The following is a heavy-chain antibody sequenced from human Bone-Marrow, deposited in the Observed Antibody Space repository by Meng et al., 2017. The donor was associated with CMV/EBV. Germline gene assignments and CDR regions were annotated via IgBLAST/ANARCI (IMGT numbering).Heavy chain of an antibody. CDR2: IRSKANSYAT. D-gene: IGHD2-2*01. V-gene: IGHV3-73*01. Sequence: GESLKISCAASGFTFSGSAMHWVRQASGKGLEWVGRIRSKANSYATAYAASVKGRFTISRDDSKNTAYLQMNSLKTEDTAMYYCTRNLGYCSSTSCPGDYWGQGTLVTVSS. CDR3: TRNLGYCSSTSCPGDY. CDR1: GFTFSGSA. J-gene: IGHJ4*02.